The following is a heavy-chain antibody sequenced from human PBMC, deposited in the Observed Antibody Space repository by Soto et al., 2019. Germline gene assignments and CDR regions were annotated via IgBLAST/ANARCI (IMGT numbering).Heavy chain of an antibody. D-gene: IGHD6-19*01. CDR2: INPSGST. CDR3: ARGWSGWRVWLDY. V-gene: IGHV4-34*01. Sequence: QVQLQQWGAGLLKPSETLSLTCAVSGGSFSGYYWSWIRQPPGKGLEWIGEINPSGSTNDNPSLKSRVTIAVDTSKNQFSRKLSSVTAADTAVYYCARGWSGWRVWLDYWGQGTLVTVSA. J-gene: IGHJ4*02. CDR1: GGSFSGYY.